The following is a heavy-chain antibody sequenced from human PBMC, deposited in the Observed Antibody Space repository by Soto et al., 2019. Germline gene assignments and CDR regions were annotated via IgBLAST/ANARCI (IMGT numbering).Heavy chain of an antibody. Sequence: NPSGTLSLTCTVSGGSISRGVYYWIWIRQHPGKGLEWIGYIYYSGSTYYNPSLKSRVTISVDTSKNQFSLKLSSVTAADKAVYYCARDTYGSGTYLFLDYP. J-gene: IGHJ5*02. D-gene: IGHD3-10*01. CDR2: IYYSGST. CDR3: ARDTYGSGTYLFLDYP. CDR1: GGSISRGVYY. V-gene: IGHV4-31*03.